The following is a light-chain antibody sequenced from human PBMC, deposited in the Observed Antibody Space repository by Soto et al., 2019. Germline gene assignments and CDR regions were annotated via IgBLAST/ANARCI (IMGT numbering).Light chain of an antibody. Sequence: DIQMTQSPTSLSASVGDRVTITCRASQDIRNFVAWYQQKPGKAPKLLIYAASTLQSGVPSRFSGSGSGTDCTLTINSPQPEDVATYSCQKYSSVPVFGPGTKV. V-gene: IGKV1-27*01. J-gene: IGKJ3*01. CDR1: QDIRNF. CDR3: QKYSSVPV. CDR2: AAS.